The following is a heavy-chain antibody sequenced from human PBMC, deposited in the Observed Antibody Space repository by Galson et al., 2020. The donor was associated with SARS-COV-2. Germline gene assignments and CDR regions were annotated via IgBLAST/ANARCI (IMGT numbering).Heavy chain of an antibody. CDR2: INPSGSST. CDR3: ARSGGVRGVIYGMDV. J-gene: IGHJ6*02. V-gene: IGHV1-46*01. CDR1: GYTFTSYY. Sequence: ASVKVSCKASGYTFTSYYMHWVRQAPGQGLEWMGIINPSGSSTSYEQKFQGRVTMTRDTSTSTVYMELSSLRSEDTAVDYCARSGGVRGVIYGMDVWGQGTTVTVSS. D-gene: IGHD3-10*01.